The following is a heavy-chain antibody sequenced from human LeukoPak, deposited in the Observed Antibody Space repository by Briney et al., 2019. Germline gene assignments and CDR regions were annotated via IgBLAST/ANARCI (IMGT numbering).Heavy chain of an antibody. CDR1: GGSFSGYY. V-gene: IGHV4-34*01. CDR2: INHSGST. J-gene: IGHJ6*02. D-gene: IGHD4-17*01. Sequence: PSETLSLTCAVSGGSFSGYYWRWIRQPPGKGLEWIGEINHSGSTNYNPSLKSRVTISLHTSKNQFSLKLSSVTAAETAVYYCARFPLYGDYDYYYGMDVWGQGPTVTVSS. CDR3: ARFPLYGDYDYYYGMDV.